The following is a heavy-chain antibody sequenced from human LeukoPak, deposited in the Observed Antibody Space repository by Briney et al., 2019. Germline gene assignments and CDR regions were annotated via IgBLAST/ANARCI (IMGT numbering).Heavy chain of an antibody. CDR1: GGSVTNYY. J-gene: IGHJ6*03. Sequence: PSETLSLTCTVSGGSVTNYYWSWIRQSPGKGLEWIGYIYYSGSTNYNPSLKSRVTMSVDTSKNQFFLEVTSVTAADTAVYYCARSPRGLPYYYMDVWGKGTTVTVSS. V-gene: IGHV4-59*02. CDR2: IYYSGST. D-gene: IGHD2-15*01. CDR3: ARSPRGLPYYYMDV.